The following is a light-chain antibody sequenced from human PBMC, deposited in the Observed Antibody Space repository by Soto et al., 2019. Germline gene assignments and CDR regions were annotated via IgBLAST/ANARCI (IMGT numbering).Light chain of an antibody. V-gene: IGLV1-47*01. CDR2: RDG. CDR3: AVWDASLTGWV. J-gene: IGLJ3*02. Sequence: QSALTQPPSASGTPGQSLTISCAGSSSNIGSHYVYWYQHLPGTAPKPPIFRDGQRPSGVPDRFFGSKSGTSASLAISGLRSEDEAHYYCAVWDASLTGWVFGGGTKLTVL. CDR1: SSNIGSHY.